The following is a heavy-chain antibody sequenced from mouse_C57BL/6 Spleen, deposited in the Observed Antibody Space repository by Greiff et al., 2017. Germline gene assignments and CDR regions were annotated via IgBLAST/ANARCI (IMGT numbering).Heavy chain of an antibody. CDR1: GFTFSDYY. J-gene: IGHJ2*01. CDR3: ARVGPTRYYFDY. Sequence: EVKLMESEGGLVQPGSSMKLSCTASGFTFSDYYMAWVRQVPEKGLEWVANINYDGSSTYYLDSLKSRFIISRDNAKNILYLQMSSLKSEDTATYYCARVGPTRYYFDYWGQGTTLTVSS. D-gene: IGHD2-10*01. V-gene: IGHV5-16*01. CDR2: INYDGSST.